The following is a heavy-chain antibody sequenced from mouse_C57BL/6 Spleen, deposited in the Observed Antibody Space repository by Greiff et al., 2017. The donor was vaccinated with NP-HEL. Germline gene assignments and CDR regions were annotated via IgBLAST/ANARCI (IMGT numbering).Heavy chain of an antibody. Sequence: EVMLVESGGGLVQSGRSLRLSCATSGFTFSDFYMEWVRQAPGKGLEWIAASRNKANDYTTEYSASVKGRFIVSRDTSQSILYLQMNALRAEDTAIYYCARDDLPYAMDYWGQGTSVTVSS. CDR3: ARDDLPYAMDY. J-gene: IGHJ4*01. CDR2: SRNKANDYTT. D-gene: IGHD2-1*01. V-gene: IGHV7-1*01. CDR1: GFTFSDFY.